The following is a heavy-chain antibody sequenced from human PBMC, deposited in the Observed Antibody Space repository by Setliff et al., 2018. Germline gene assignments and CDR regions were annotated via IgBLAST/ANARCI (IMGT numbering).Heavy chain of an antibody. Sequence: ASVKVSCKASGYTFSSYGVHWVRQAPGQGLEWMGWINPNSGGTNPAQKFQGRVTMTRDTSISTAYMELSSLRAEDTAVYYCARDRISRYYDSGAHAFDIWGQGTMVTVSS. J-gene: IGHJ3*02. D-gene: IGHD3-22*01. CDR3: ARDRISRYYDSGAHAFDI. V-gene: IGHV1-2*02. CDR2: INPNSGGT. CDR1: GYTFSSYG.